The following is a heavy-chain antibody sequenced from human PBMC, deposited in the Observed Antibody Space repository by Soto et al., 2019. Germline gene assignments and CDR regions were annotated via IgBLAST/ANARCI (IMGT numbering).Heavy chain of an antibody. CDR3: ARDSRTYYYDSSGYYYYY. J-gene: IGHJ4*02. CDR2: IIPIFGTA. V-gene: IGHV1-69*01. Sequence: QVQLVQSGAEGKKPGSSVKVSCKASGGTFSSYAISWVRQAPGQGLEWMGGIIPIFGTANYAQKFQGRVTITADESTSTAYMELSSLRSEDTAVYYCARDSRTYYYDSSGYYYYYWGQGTLVTVSS. D-gene: IGHD3-22*01. CDR1: GGTFSSYA.